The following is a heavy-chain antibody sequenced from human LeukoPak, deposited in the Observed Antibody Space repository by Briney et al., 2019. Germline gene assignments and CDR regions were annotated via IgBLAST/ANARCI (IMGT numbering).Heavy chain of an antibody. D-gene: IGHD3-22*01. CDR1: GYTFTGYY. CDR3: ARARSPSSGYLLRDHNWFDP. J-gene: IGHJ5*02. CDR2: INPNYGGT. V-gene: IGHV1-2*02. Sequence: ASVKVSCKTSGYTFTGYYIHWVRQAPGQGLEWMAWINPNYGGTNYAQKFQGRVTMTRDTSINTAFMELSSLRSDDTAVYYCARARSPSSGYLLRDHNWFDPWGQGTLVTVSS.